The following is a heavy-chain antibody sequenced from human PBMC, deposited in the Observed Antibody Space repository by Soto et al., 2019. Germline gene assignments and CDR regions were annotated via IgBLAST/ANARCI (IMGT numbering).Heavy chain of an antibody. Sequence: EVQLVESGGGLVKPGGSLRLSCAASGFTFTNHNMNWVRHAPGKGLGWVSSISSSSSFRNYAETVKGRFAISSDNDKNLVYLQMDSLRAEDTAVYYCARDPPLSVLFVVATDACWGQGTLVTVSS. V-gene: IGHV3-21*02. D-gene: IGHD2-21*01. J-gene: IGHJ4*02. CDR1: GFTFTNHN. CDR3: ARDPPLSVLFVVATDAC. CDR2: ISSSSSFR.